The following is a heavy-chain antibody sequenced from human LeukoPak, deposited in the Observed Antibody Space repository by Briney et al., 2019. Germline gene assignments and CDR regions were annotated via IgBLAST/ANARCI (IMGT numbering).Heavy chain of an antibody. Sequence: GGSLRLSCAASGFNFDHAELNWVRQAPGKGLQWIAYISNGGSTIHYADSVKGRFTISRDNAKNSLSLQMNSLRAEDTGVYYCARHDTGDAFDFWGQGARVNVSS. CDR3: ARHDTGDAFDF. J-gene: IGHJ4*02. V-gene: IGHV3-48*03. CDR2: ISNGGSTI. D-gene: IGHD2-21*01. CDR1: GFNFDHAE.